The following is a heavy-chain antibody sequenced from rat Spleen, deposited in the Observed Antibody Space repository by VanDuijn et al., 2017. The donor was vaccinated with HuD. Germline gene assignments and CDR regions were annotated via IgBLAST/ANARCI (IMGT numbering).Heavy chain of an antibody. CDR2: ISYDGSST. D-gene: IGHD1-4*01. CDR1: GFTFSDYY. J-gene: IGHJ3*01. CDR3: AAAGTRVSRFAY. Sequence: EVQLVQSDGGLVQPGRSLKLSCAASGFTFSDYYMAWVRQAPTKGLEWVATISYDGSSTYYRDSVKGRFTLSRENSKSTLYLQMDSLRSEDTATYYCAAAGTRVSRFAYWGQGTLVTVSS. V-gene: IGHV5-29*01.